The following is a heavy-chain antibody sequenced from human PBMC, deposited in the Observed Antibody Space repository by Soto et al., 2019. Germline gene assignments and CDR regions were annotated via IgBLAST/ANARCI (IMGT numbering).Heavy chain of an antibody. Sequence: PGEPLKISCKGSGYSFTSYWISWVRQMPGKGLEWMGRIDPSDSYTNYSPSFQGHITISAEKSISSAQLQWCSLKSSDTATFYCARQLEQWLVGLYYYGMDVWGQGSRVTVSS. CDR2: IDPSDSYT. J-gene: IGHJ6*02. CDR3: ARQLEQWLVGLYYYGMDV. CDR1: GYSFTSYW. D-gene: IGHD6-19*01. V-gene: IGHV5-10-1*01.